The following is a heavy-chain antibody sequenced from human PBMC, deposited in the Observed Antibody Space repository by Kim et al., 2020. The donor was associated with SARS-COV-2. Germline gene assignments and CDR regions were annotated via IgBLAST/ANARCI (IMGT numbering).Heavy chain of an antibody. CDR3: AKCRGTSCNVFDY. CDR1: GFTFSSFA. V-gene: IGHV3-23*01. CDR2: IRGSGGNT. Sequence: GGSLRLSCAASGFTFSSFAMTWVRQAPGKGLEWVSTIRGSGGNTFYADSVKGRFTISRDNSKNTLFLQMNSLRAEDTAIYYCAKCRGTSCNVFDYWGQGT. J-gene: IGHJ4*02. D-gene: IGHD2-2*01.